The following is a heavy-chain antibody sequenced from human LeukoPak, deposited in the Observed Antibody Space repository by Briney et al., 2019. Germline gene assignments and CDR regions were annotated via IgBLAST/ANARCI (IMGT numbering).Heavy chain of an antibody. Sequence: SETLSLTCSVSGGSISSISYYWRWTRQPPGKGLEWIGGIYYGGSTYYTPYLKSRLTISVDTTKNHFSLRLSSVTAADTAVYYCASGGGYCSGGSCYSGDWFDPWGRGTLVTVSA. CDR3: ASGGGYCSGGSCYSGDWFDP. V-gene: IGHV4-39*02. CDR2: IYYGGST. CDR1: GGSISSISYY. J-gene: IGHJ5*02. D-gene: IGHD2-15*01.